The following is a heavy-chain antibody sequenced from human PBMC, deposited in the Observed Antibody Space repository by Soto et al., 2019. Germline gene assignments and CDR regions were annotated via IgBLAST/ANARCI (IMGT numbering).Heavy chain of an antibody. CDR1: GFTFDDYA. CDR2: ISWNSGSI. J-gene: IGHJ4*02. CDR3: AKSKRGFWLPFDF. V-gene: IGHV3-9*01. Sequence: PGGSLRLSCAASGFTFDDYAMHWVRQAPGKGLEWVSGISWNSGSIGYADSVKGRFTISRDNAKNSLYLQMNSLRAEDTAVYYCAKSKRGFWLPFDFWGQETLVTVSS. D-gene: IGHD3-3*01.